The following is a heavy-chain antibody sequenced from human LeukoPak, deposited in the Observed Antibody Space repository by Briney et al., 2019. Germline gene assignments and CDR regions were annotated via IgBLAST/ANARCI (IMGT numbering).Heavy chain of an antibody. CDR3: ARAGSPTDFWSGYWGDY. CDR2: INPNSGGT. D-gene: IGHD3-3*01. Sequence: ASVKVSCKASGYTFTGYYMHWVRQAPGQGLEWMGWINPNSGGTNYAQKFQGRVTMTRDTSISTAYMELSRLRSDDTAVYHCARAGSPTDFWSGYWGDYWGQGTLVTVSS. CDR1: GYTFTGYY. J-gene: IGHJ4*02. V-gene: IGHV1-2*02.